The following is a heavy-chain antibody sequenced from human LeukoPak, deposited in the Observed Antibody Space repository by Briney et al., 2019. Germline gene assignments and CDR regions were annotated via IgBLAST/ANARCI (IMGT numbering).Heavy chain of an antibody. D-gene: IGHD2-21*01. CDR1: GFTFDDYG. CDR3: ARESLGGGDDAFDI. J-gene: IGHJ3*02. V-gene: IGHV3-48*01. Sequence: GGSLRLSCAASGFTFDDYGMNWVRQAPGKGLEWVSYISTSSGTIHYADSVKGRFTISRDNAKNSLYLQMNSLRAEDTAVYYCARESLGGGDDAFDIWGQGTMVTVSS. CDR2: ISTSSGTI.